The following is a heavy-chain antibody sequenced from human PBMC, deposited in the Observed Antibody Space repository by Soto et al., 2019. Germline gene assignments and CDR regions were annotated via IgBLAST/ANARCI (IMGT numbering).Heavy chain of an antibody. CDR2: IWYDGSNK. J-gene: IGHJ6*02. Sequence: QVQLVESGGGVVQPGRSLRLSCAASGFTFSSYGMHWVRQAPGKGLEWVAVIWYDGSNKYYADSVKGRLTISRDNSKNTLYLQMNSLRAEDTAVYYCAREGTYYYYGMDVWGQGTTVTVSS. CDR1: GFTFSSYG. V-gene: IGHV3-33*01. CDR3: AREGTYYYYGMDV.